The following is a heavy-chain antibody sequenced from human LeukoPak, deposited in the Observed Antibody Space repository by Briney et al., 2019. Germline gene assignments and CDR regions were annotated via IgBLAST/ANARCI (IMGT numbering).Heavy chain of an antibody. Sequence: SETLSLTCTVSGGSISSGGYYWSWIRQPPGKGLEWIGYIYHSGSTYYNPSLKSRVTISVDRSKNQFSLKLSSVTAADTAVYYCASRITYCTNGVCYKTNDYWGQGTLVTVSS. V-gene: IGHV4-30-2*01. CDR2: IYHSGST. CDR1: GGSISSGGYY. CDR3: ASRITYCTNGVCYKTNDY. D-gene: IGHD2-8*01. J-gene: IGHJ4*02.